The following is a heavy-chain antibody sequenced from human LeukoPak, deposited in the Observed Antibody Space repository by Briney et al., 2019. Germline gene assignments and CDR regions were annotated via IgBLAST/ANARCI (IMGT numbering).Heavy chain of an antibody. CDR2: INHSGST. D-gene: IGHD4-17*01. J-gene: IGHJ6*03. Sequence: SETLSLTCTASGGSIFSSNSYWGWIRQPPGKGLEWIGEINHSGSTNYNPSLKSRVTISVDTSKNQFSLKLSSVTAADTAVYYCARGPATVTISYYYYYMDVWGKGTTVTVSS. V-gene: IGHV4-39*07. CDR3: ARGPATVTISYYYYYMDV. CDR1: GGSIFSSNSY.